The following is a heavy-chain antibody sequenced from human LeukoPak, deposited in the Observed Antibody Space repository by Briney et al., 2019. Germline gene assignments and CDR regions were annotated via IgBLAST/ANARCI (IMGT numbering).Heavy chain of an antibody. CDR1: GYTFTSYA. Sequence: ASVKVSCMASGYTFTSYAMNWVRRAPGQGLEWMGWININTGNPTYAQGFTGRFVFSLDTSVSTAYLQISSLKAEDTAMYYCARVGFPTYYYYMDVWGKGTTVTVSS. V-gene: IGHV7-4-1*02. CDR2: ININTGNP. CDR3: ARVGFPTYYYYMDV. D-gene: IGHD3-10*01. J-gene: IGHJ6*03.